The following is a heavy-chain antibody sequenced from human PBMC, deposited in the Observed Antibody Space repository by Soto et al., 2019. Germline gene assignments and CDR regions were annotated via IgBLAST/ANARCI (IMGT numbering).Heavy chain of an antibody. D-gene: IGHD7-27*01. J-gene: IGHJ6*02. V-gene: IGHV3-30-3*01. Sequence: QVQLVESGGGVVQPGRSLRLSCAASGFTFSSYAMHWVRQAPGKGLEWVAVISYDGSNKYYADSVKGRFTISRDNSKNTLSLQMNSLRAEDTAVYYCARPNRHYYYYGMDVWGQGTTVTVSS. CDR2: ISYDGSNK. CDR1: GFTFSSYA. CDR3: ARPNRHYYYYGMDV.